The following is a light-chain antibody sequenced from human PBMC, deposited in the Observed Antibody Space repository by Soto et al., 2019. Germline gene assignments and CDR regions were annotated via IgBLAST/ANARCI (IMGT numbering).Light chain of an antibody. CDR1: QDISNY. J-gene: IGKJ4*01. V-gene: IGKV1-33*01. CDR2: DAS. Sequence: DIQMTQSPSSLSASVGDRVTITCQASQDISNYLNWYQQKPGKAPKLLIYDASNLETGVPSRFSGSGSGTDFTCIMSSLQPEDIATYYCQRGITFGGGTKVEIK. CDR3: QRGIT.